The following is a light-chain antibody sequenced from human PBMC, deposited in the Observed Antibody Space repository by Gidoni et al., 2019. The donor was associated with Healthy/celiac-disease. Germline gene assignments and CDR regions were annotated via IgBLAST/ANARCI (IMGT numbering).Light chain of an antibody. CDR2: AAS. CDR3: QQSYSTPFT. Sequence: QMTQSPSSLSASVGDRVTITCRASQSISSYLNWYQQKPGKAPKLLIYAASSLQSGVPSRFSGSGSGTDFTLTISSLQPEDFATYYCQQSYSTPFTFGPGTKVDIK. V-gene: IGKV1-39*01. J-gene: IGKJ3*01. CDR1: QSISSY.